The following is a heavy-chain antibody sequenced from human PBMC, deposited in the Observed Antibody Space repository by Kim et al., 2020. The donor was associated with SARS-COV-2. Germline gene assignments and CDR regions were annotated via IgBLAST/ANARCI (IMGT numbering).Heavy chain of an antibody. CDR3: ARGYDSSGKPSYYNMDV. D-gene: IGHD3-22*01. Sequence: GGSLRLSCAASGFTFDDYGMSWVRQAPGKGLEWVSGINWNGGSTGCADSVKGRFTISRDNAKNSLYLQMNSLRAEDTALYYCARGYDSSGKPSYYNMDVWGQGTTVTVSS. V-gene: IGHV3-20*04. CDR1: GFTFDDYG. CDR2: INWNGGST. J-gene: IGHJ6*02.